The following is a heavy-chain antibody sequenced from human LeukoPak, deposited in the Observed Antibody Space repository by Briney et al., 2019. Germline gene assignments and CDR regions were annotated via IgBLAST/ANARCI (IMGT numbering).Heavy chain of an antibody. Sequence: PGGSLRLSCAASGFTFGSYSMNWVRQAPGKGLEWVSSISSSSTYIYYADSVKGRFTISRDNAKNSLYLQMNSLRAEDTAVYYCARAPGSLFPHWGQGTLVTVSS. J-gene: IGHJ4*02. CDR3: ARAPGSLFPH. V-gene: IGHV3-21*01. D-gene: IGHD3-10*02. CDR2: ISSSSTYI. CDR1: GFTFGSYS.